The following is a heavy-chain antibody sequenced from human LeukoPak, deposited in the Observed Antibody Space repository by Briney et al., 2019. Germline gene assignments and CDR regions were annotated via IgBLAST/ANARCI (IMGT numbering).Heavy chain of an antibody. V-gene: IGHV3-23*01. CDR3: AKEAEVGATGLRPFVS. Sequence: GGSLRLSCAASGVTFSTYDMSWVRQAPGKGLEWVSSISARGGSAYYTDSVRGRFTISRDNSDKTLYLQLSSLRAEDTAVYFCAKEAEVGATGLRPFVSLGHGTLVAVSS. CDR1: GVTFSTYD. J-gene: IGHJ4*01. D-gene: IGHD1-26*01. CDR2: ISARGGSA.